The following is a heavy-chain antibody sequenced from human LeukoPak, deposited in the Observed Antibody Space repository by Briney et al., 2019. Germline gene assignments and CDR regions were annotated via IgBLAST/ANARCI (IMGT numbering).Heavy chain of an antibody. CDR3: AKGAILWFGELLGDFDY. CDR2: ISGSGGST. J-gene: IGHJ4*02. Sequence: GGSLRLSCAASGFTFSSYAMSWVRQAPGKGPEWVSAISGSGGSTYYADSVKGRFTISRDNSKNTLYLQMNSLRAEDTAVYYCAKGAILWFGELLGDFDYWGQGTLVTVSS. D-gene: IGHD3-10*01. V-gene: IGHV3-23*01. CDR1: GFTFSSYA.